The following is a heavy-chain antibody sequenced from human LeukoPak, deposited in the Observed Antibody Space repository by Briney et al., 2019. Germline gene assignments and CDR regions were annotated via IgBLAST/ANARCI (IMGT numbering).Heavy chain of an antibody. J-gene: IGHJ4*02. CDR1: GFTFSSYG. CDR3: ARFRTWGDKAFDY. D-gene: IGHD2-21*02. V-gene: IGHV3-30*03. Sequence: GRSLRPSCAASGFTFSSYGMHWVRQAPGKGLEWVAGISYDGSSQKYGDSVKGRFTISRDNSKSTLSLQISSLRAEDTAVYYCARFRTWGDKAFDYWGQGTLVTVSS. CDR2: ISYDGSSQ.